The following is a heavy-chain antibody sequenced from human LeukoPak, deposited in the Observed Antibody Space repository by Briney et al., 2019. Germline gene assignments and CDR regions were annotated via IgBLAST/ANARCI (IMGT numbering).Heavy chain of an antibody. D-gene: IGHD3-10*01. J-gene: IGHJ4*02. CDR1: GFTFCHFA. CDR2: IRAGGGKT. Sequence: GGSLRLSCTPSGFTFCHFAMSWVRQAPGEGLEGVSAIRAGGGKTYYEDTVKGRFTISRDNFNNTLYLQMDSLRGDDAGVYYCAKERFDSGSPYYSDYWGQGTLVTVSS. V-gene: IGHV3-23*01. CDR3: AKERFDSGSPYYSDY.